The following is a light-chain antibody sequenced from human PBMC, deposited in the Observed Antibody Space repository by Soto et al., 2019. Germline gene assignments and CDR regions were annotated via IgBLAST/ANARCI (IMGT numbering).Light chain of an antibody. CDR3: SSYISSTTLLYV. CDR1: SSDVGDYDY. Sequence: QSALTQPASVSGSPGQSITISCTGTSSDVGDYDYVSWYQHHPGKAPKLIIYEVSNRPSGVSNRFSGSKSGNTASLTISGLQAEDEADYYCSSYISSTTLLYVFGTGTKLTVL. V-gene: IGLV2-14*01. CDR2: EVS. J-gene: IGLJ1*01.